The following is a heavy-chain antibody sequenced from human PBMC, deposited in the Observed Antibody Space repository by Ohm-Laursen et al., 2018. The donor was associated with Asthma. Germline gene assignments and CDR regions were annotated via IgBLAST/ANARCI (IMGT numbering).Heavy chain of an antibody. Sequence: SQTLSLTCTVYGGSFSGYYWSWIRQPPGKGLEWIGEINHSGSTNYNPSLKSRVTISVDTSKNQFSLKLSSVTAADTAVYYCARDRAGGGYWGQGTLVTVSS. CDR2: INHSGST. V-gene: IGHV4-34*01. CDR3: ARDRAGGGY. D-gene: IGHD3-10*01. J-gene: IGHJ4*02. CDR1: GGSFSGYY.